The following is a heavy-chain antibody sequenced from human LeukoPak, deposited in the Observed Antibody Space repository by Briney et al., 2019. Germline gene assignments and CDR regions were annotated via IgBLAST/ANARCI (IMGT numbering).Heavy chain of an antibody. J-gene: IGHJ4*02. D-gene: IGHD4-17*01. CDR1: GGTFSSYA. CDR3: ARDQNDYGEFGNFDY. CDR2: IIPILGIA. Sequence: SVKVSCKASGGTFSSYAISWVRQAPGRGLEWMGRIIPILGIANYAQKFQGRVTITADKSTSTAYMELSSLRSEDTAVYYCARDQNDYGEFGNFDYWGQGTLVTVSS. V-gene: IGHV1-69*04.